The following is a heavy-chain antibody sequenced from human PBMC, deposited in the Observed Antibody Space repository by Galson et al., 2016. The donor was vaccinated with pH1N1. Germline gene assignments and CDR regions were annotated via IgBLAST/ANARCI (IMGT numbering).Heavy chain of an antibody. D-gene: IGHD6-25*01. CDR3: LRHPRFSSRRAAGFDY. V-gene: IGHV4-39*01. CDR2: IYYSGIT. J-gene: IGHJ4*02. Sequence: ETLSLTCSVSGGSTKSRDYYWGWVRQPPGKGLEWIASIYYSGITYNKASLKSRLLIPVDTSKNQFSLRLTSVTAAGTAVYYCLRHPRFSSRRAAGFDYWGQGIQVIVSS. CDR1: GGSTKSRDYY.